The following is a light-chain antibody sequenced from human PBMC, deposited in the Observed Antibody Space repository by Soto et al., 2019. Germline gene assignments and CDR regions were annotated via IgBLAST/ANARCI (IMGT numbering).Light chain of an antibody. CDR2: WAS. CDR1: QSVLYSSNNQNY. CDR3: HQYESTPPT. J-gene: IGKJ2*01. Sequence: DIVMTQSPDSLAVSLGERATINCKSSQSVLYSSNNQNYLAWYQQRPGQPHKLLIYWASTRETGVPDRCSGSGSGTDFTLTITSLQAEDVAAYYCHQYESTPPTVGQGTKLEIK. V-gene: IGKV4-1*01.